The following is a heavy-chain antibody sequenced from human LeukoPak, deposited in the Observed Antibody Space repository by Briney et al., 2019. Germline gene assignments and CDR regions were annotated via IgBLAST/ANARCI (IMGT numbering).Heavy chain of an antibody. D-gene: IGHD3-3*01. CDR1: GGSISSYY. J-gene: IGHJ3*02. CDR3: ARDPSLPYYDFWSGYYTSGAFDI. Sequence: SETLSLTCTVSGGSISSYYWSWIRQPPGKGLEWIGYIYHSGSTYYNPSLKSRVTISVDRSKNQFSLKLSSVTAADTAVYYCARDPSLPYYDFWSGYYTSGAFDIWGQGTMVTVSS. V-gene: IGHV4-59*12. CDR2: IYHSGST.